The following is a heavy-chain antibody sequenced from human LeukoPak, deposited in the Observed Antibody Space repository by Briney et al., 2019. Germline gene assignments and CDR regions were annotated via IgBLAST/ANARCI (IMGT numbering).Heavy chain of an antibody. CDR1: GFTFSDYR. J-gene: IGHJ3*02. D-gene: IGHD5-12*01. CDR2: ISSSNIYT. Sequence: PGGSLRLSWAASGFTFSDYRMSWIRQAPGKGLEWVSYISSSNIYTNYADSVKGRFTISRDSAKNSLYLQMNSLRAEDTAVYYCARGRTNSGQPLPDAFDIWGQGTMVTVSS. CDR3: ARGRTNSGQPLPDAFDI. V-gene: IGHV3-11*05.